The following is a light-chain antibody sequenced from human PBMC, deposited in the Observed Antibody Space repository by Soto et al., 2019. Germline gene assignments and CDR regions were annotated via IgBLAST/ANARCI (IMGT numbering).Light chain of an antibody. CDR2: EAS. CDR1: QGINSY. Sequence: DIQLTQSPSFLSASVGYRVTITCRASQGINSYLAWYQQKPGKAPKLLIYEASTLQSGVPSRFSGSGSGADFSLTISSLQPEDLATYYCQQVNTYPPRAFGQGTKVDIK. J-gene: IGKJ1*01. CDR3: QQVNTYPPRA. V-gene: IGKV1-9*01.